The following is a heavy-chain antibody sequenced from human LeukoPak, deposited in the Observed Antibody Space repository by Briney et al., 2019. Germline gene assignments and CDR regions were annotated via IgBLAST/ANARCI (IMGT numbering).Heavy chain of an antibody. CDR1: GVSINNYY. CDR2: IHNIGST. D-gene: IGHD2-21*02. CDR3: ARLMVLTAIQYHGMDV. Sequence: SETLSLACSVSGVSINNYYWTWIRQPPGEGLEWIGYIHNIGSTNYNPSLKSRVAISGDTSKNQFSLNLRSVTAADTAVYYCARLMVLTAIQYHGMDVWGQGTTVIVSS. V-gene: IGHV4-59*08. J-gene: IGHJ6*02.